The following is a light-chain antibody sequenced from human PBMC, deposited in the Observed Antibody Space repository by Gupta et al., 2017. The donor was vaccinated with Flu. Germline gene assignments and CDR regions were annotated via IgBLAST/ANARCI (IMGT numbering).Light chain of an antibody. CDR2: RNN. Sequence: HSVLTPPPSASGPPAQRVSISFSGSSSNIGSNYVYWYQQLPGTAPKLPIYRNNQRPSGVPDRVSGSKSGTAASLAISGLRSEDEADYYCAAWDDSLSGWVFGGGTKLTVL. CDR1: SSNIGSNY. V-gene: IGLV1-47*01. J-gene: IGLJ3*02. CDR3: AAWDDSLSGWV.